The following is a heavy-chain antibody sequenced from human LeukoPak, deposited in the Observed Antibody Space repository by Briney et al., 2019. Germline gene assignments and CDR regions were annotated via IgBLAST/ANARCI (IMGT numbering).Heavy chain of an antibody. D-gene: IGHD3-9*01. CDR3: ARGPYYDILTGYVGAYDI. J-gene: IGHJ3*02. CDR2: ISSSSSYI. Sequence: SGGSLRLSCAASGFTFSSYSMNWVRRAPGKGLEWVSSISSSSSYIYYADSVKGRFTTSRDNAKNSLYLQMNSLRAEDTAVYYCARGPYYDILTGYVGAYDIWGQGTMVTVSS. V-gene: IGHV3-21*01. CDR1: GFTFSSYS.